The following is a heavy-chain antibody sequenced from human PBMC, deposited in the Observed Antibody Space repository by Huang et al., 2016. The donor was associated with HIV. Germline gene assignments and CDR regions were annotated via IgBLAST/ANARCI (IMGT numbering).Heavy chain of an antibody. CDR1: GFTLSDHY. V-gene: IGHV3-72*01. Sequence: AASGFTLSDHYMDWVSQAPGKGLGWVGRSRNKVRSYTTEYAASGKGRFTNARDESETSLYLQMNSLRTEDSAVYYCTGALASDTGMDVWGQGTTVTVSS. CDR2: SRNKVRSYTT. J-gene: IGHJ6*02. D-gene: IGHD6-19*01. CDR3: TGALASDTGMDV.